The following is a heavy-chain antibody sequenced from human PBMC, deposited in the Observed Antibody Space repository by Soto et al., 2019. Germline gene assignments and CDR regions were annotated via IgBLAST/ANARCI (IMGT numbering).Heavy chain of an antibody. D-gene: IGHD3-10*01. J-gene: IGHJ4*02. CDR2: IYRGST. CDR3: AKKGYYPSGKINLFDS. V-gene: IGHV4-38-2*01. Sequence: SETLSLTCAVSGYSITSDYYWGWIRPPPGKGLECIGSIYRGSTYYNPSLKSRVTISVDTSKNQFSLRLTSVTAADTAMYYCAKKGYYPSGKINLFDSWGQGTLVTVSS. CDR1: GYSITSDYY.